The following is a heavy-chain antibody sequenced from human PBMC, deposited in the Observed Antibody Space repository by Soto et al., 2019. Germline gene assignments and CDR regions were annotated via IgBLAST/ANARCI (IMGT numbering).Heavy chain of an antibody. D-gene: IGHD3-3*01. CDR3: ARGSTEWLLVSYYYYGMDV. Sequence: GASVKVSCKASGYTFTSYGISWVRQAPGQGLEWMGWISAYNGNTNYAQKLQGRVTMTTDTSTSTAYMELRSLRSDDTAVYYCARGSTEWLLVSYYYYGMDVWGQGTTVTVSS. CDR1: GYTFTSYG. CDR2: ISAYNGNT. V-gene: IGHV1-18*04. J-gene: IGHJ6*02.